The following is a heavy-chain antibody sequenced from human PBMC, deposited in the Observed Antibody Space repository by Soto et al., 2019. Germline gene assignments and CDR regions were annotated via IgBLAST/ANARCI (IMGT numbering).Heavy chain of an antibody. V-gene: IGHV1-46*01. CDR2: INPGRGST. D-gene: IGHD1-1*01. J-gene: IGHJ4*02. Sequence: ASVKVSCKASGYTFSSYDIIWVRQAPGQGLEWMGIINPGRGSTTYAHKFQGRVTMTRDTSTSTVYMELDSLRSDDTAVYFCARISNSLPDYWGQGTLVTVSS. CDR3: ARISNSLPDY. CDR1: GYTFSSYD.